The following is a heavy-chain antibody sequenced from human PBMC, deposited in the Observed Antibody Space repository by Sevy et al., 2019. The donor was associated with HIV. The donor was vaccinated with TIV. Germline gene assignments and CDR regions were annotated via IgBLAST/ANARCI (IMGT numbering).Heavy chain of an antibody. D-gene: IGHD6-13*01. CDR2: LKSKVYGGTV. Sequence: GGSLRLSCTASGFTFGDYCMSWVRQAPGKGLEWVAFLKSKVYGGTVDHAASVKGRFIISRDDSKSIAYLQMYDLKTEDTGVYYCTRWKAAQSIFDYWGQGALVTVSS. CDR3: TRWKAAQSIFDY. CDR1: GFTFGDYC. V-gene: IGHV3-49*04. J-gene: IGHJ4*02.